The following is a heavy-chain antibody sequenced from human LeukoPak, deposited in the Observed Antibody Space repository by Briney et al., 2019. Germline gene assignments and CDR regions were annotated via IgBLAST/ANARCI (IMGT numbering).Heavy chain of an antibody. CDR2: IIPIFGTA. CDR1: GGTFSSYA. CDR3: AVGPTYYYDSSGYYRAFDI. D-gene: IGHD3-22*01. V-gene: IGHV1-69*05. J-gene: IGHJ3*02. Sequence: ASVKVSCRASGGTFSSYAISWVRQAPGQGLEWMGGIIPIFGTANYAQKFQGRVTITTDESTSTAYMELSSLRSEDTAVYYCAVGPTYYYDSSGYYRAFDIWDQGTMVTVSS.